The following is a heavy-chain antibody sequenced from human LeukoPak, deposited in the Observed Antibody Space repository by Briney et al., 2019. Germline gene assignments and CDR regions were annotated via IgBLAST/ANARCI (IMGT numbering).Heavy chain of an antibody. CDR2: IYYSGSN. V-gene: IGHV4-39*01. D-gene: IGHD2-21*02. Sequence: PSETLSLTCTVSGGSISSSSYNWGWHRQPPGKELEWIGSIYYSGSNYYNPSLKSRVTISVDTSKNQFSLKLSSVTAAETAVYYCARSVVTAGYGMDVWGQGTTVTVSS. J-gene: IGHJ6*02. CDR3: ARSVVTAGYGMDV. CDR1: GGSISSSSYN.